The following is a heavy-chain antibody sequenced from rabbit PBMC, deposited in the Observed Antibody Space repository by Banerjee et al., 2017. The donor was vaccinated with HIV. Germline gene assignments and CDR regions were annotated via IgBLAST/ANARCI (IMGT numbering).Heavy chain of an antibody. D-gene: IGHD6-1*01. CDR3: ARDPYGGYDGYGYALNL. J-gene: IGHJ4*01. CDR1: GFSFSNSYW. Sequence: QEQLEESGGDLVKPEGSLTLTCTASGFSFSNSYWICWVRQAPGKGLEWIACIYVGSSGNTYYASWAKGRFTISKTSSTTVTLQMTSLTAADTATYFCARDPYGGYDGYGYALNLWGPGTLVTVS. V-gene: IGHV1S45*01. CDR2: IYVGSSGNT.